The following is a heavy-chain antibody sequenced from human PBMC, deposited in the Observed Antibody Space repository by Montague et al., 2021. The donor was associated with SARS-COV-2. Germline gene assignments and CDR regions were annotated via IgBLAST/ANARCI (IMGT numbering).Heavy chain of an antibody. D-gene: IGHD2-15*01. J-gene: IGHJ6*02. CDR2: IYYSGNT. Sequence: SETLSLTCTVSGGSISNSNYYWGWIRQPPGKGLEWIGNIYYSGNTYHNPSLKSRVSISIDTSKNQFSLKLRSVTAADTAVYYCARDDIVLEGVTWGMDVWGQGTTVTVSS. CDR1: GGSISNSNYY. CDR3: ARDDIVLEGVTWGMDV. V-gene: IGHV4-39*07.